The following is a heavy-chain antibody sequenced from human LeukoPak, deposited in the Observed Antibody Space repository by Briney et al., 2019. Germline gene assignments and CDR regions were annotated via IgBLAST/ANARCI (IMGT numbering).Heavy chain of an antibody. V-gene: IGHV3-21*01. Sequence: GGSLRLSCAASGFTFSSYSMNWVRQAPGKGLEWVSSISSSSSYIYYADSVKGRFTISRDNAKNSLYLQMNSLRAEDMAVYYCARGGYYYDSSANDAFDIWGQGTMVTVSS. CDR3: ARGGYYYDSSANDAFDI. D-gene: IGHD3-22*01. J-gene: IGHJ3*02. CDR2: ISSSSSYI. CDR1: GFTFSSYS.